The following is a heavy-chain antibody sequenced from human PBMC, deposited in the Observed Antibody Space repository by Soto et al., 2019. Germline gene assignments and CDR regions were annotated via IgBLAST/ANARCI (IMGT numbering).Heavy chain of an antibody. CDR1: GGSISSYY. D-gene: IGHD3-9*01. CDR2: IYYSGST. J-gene: IGHJ6*03. V-gene: IGHV4-59*01. CDR3: ARGLLDYDILTGYLEGYYYYMDV. Sequence: SETLSLTCTVSGGSISSYYWSWIRRPPGKGLEWIGYIYYSGSTNYNPSLKSRVTISVDTSKNQFSLKLSSVTAADTAVYYCARGLLDYDILTGYLEGYYYYMDVWGKGTTVTVSS.